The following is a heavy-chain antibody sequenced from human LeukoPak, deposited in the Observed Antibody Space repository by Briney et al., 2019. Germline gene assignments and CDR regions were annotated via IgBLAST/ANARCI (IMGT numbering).Heavy chain of an antibody. CDR1: GYTFTGYY. CDR2: INPNSGGT. V-gene: IGHV1-2*02. D-gene: IGHD3-22*01. CDR3: AGTPDSSGDFDY. Sequence: ASVKVSCKASGYTFTGYYMNWVRQAPGQGLEWMGWINPNSGGTNYAQKFQGRVTMTRDTSISTAYMELSRLRSDDTAVYYCAGTPDSSGDFDYWGQGTLVTVSS. J-gene: IGHJ4*02.